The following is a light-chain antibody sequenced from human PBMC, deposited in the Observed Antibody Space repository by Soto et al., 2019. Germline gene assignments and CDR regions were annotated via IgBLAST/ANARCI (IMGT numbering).Light chain of an antibody. CDR1: QSVSSNY. V-gene: IGKV3-20*01. CDR3: QHYGTSRRT. Sequence: ELVLTQSPDTLSVSPGERATLSCRASQSVSSNYLARYQQKPGQAPRLLIYGASSRATGIPDRFSGSASGTDFTLTISRLEPADFAVYYCQHYGTSRRTVGQGNKVDIK. J-gene: IGKJ1*01. CDR2: GAS.